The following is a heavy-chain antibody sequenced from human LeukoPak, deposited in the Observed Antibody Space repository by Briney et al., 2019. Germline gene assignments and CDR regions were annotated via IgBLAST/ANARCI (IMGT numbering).Heavy chain of an antibody. CDR2: INPNSGGT. Sequence: GSVKDSFKASGYTFTGYYMHWVRQAAGQGREWMGWINPNSGGTHYAQKFQGRVTMTRDTSISTAYMELSRLRSEDTAVYYCARDLRSRGFVDYWGQGTLVTVSS. CDR3: ARDLRSRGFVDY. V-gene: IGHV1-2*02. J-gene: IGHJ4*02. D-gene: IGHD3-10*01. CDR1: GYTFTGYY.